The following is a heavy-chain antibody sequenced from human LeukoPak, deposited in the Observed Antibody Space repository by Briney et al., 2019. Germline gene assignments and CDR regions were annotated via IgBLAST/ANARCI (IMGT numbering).Heavy chain of an antibody. CDR2: ISDDGSYA. V-gene: IGHV3-11*05. Sequence: GGSLRLSCAASGLTYRNYYFSWVRQAPGKGLEWISYISDDGSYANYADSVRGRFTISRDNAKNSLFLQMNSLRVEDTAVYYCAKDGQYCSGGSCYSVNWYFDLWGRGTLVAVSS. J-gene: IGHJ2*01. D-gene: IGHD2-15*01. CDR3: AKDGQYCSGGSCYSVNWYFDL. CDR1: GLTYRNYY.